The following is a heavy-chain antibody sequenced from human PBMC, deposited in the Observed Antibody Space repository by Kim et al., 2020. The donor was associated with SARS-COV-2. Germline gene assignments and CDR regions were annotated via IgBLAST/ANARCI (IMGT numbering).Heavy chain of an antibody. V-gene: IGHV4-31*03. CDR1: GGSISSGGYY. CDR3: ARDRAAAGTPFYFDY. J-gene: IGHJ4*02. Sequence: SETLSLTCTVSGGSISSGGYYWSWIRQHPGKGLEWIGYIYYSGSTYYNPSLKSRVTISVDTSKNQFSLKLSSVTAADTAVYYCARDRAAAGTPFYFDYWGQGTLVTVSS. D-gene: IGHD6-13*01. CDR2: IYYSGST.